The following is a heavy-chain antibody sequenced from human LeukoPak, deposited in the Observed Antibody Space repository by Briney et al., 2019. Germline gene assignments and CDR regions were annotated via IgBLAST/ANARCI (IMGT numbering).Heavy chain of an antibody. V-gene: IGHV1-8*01. D-gene: IGHD4-17*01. CDR3: ARDIDYGDYDGDY. Sequence: ASMKVSCKASGYIFTSYDINWVRQAPGQGLEWMGWMNPNSGNIGYAQKFQGRVTMTRNTSISTAYMELSSLRSDDTAVYYCARDIDYGDYDGDYWGQGTLVTVSS. CDR1: GYIFTSYD. J-gene: IGHJ4*02. CDR2: MNPNSGNI.